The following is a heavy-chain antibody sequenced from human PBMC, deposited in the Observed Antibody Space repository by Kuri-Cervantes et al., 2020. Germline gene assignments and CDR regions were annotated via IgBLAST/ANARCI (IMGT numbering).Heavy chain of an antibody. CDR1: GFTFSDHS. V-gene: IGHV3-21*01. CDR2: ISSSSSHI. CDR3: ANIPAAMESYYYGMDV. D-gene: IGHD2-2*01. Sequence: GESLKISCGASGFTFSDHSMNWVRQAPGKGLEWVAAISSSSSHIYYGDSVKGRFTISRDYDKNSLYLQMYSLRDEDTAVYYCANIPAAMESYYYGMDVWGQGTTVTVSS. J-gene: IGHJ6*02.